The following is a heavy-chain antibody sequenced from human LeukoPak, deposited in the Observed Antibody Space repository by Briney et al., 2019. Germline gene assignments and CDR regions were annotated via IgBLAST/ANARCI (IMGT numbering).Heavy chain of an antibody. D-gene: IGHD2-2*01. J-gene: IGHJ4*02. Sequence: GGSLRLSCAASGFTFSSYGMHWVRQAPGKGLEWVAFIRYDGSNKYYADSVKGRFTISRDNSKNTLYLQMNSLRPEDTAVYYCAKLGYCSSSSCSYFDYWGQGTLVTVSS. CDR2: IRYDGSNK. V-gene: IGHV3-30*02. CDR3: AKLGYCSSSSCSYFDY. CDR1: GFTFSSYG.